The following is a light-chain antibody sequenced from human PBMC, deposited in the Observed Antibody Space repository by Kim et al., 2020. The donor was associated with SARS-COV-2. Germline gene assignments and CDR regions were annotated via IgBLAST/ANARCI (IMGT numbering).Light chain of an antibody. CDR2: DVS. CDR3: CSYAGSYGVV. J-gene: IGLJ2*01. V-gene: IGLV2-11*01. Sequence: GQSVTISCTETSSDVGGYNYVSWYQQHPGKAPKLMIYDVSKRPSGVPDRFSGSKSGNTASLTISGLQAEDEADYYCCSYAGSYGVVFGGGTQLTVL. CDR1: SSDVGGYNY.